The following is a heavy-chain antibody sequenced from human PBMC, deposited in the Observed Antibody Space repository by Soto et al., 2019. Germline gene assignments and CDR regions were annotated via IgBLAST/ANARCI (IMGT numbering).Heavy chain of an antibody. Sequence: GESLKISCAASGFTFSSYGMHWVRQAPGKGLEWVAVISYDGSNKYYADSVKGRFTISRDNSKNTLYLQMNSLGAEDTAVYYCAKDPGYCSGGSCQLKYYFDYWGQGTLVTVSS. CDR1: GFTFSSYG. CDR2: ISYDGSNK. J-gene: IGHJ4*02. V-gene: IGHV3-30*18. CDR3: AKDPGYCSGGSCQLKYYFDY. D-gene: IGHD2-15*01.